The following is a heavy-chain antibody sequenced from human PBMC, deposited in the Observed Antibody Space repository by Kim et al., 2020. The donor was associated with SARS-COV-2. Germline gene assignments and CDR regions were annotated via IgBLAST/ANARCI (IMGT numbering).Heavy chain of an antibody. V-gene: IGHV1-69*13. CDR3: ATPPYSGYDSGY. Sequence: SVKVSCKASGGTFSSYAISWVRQAPGQGLEWMGGIIPIFGTANYAQKFQGRVTITADESTSTAYMELSSLRSEDTAVYYCATPPYSGYDSGYWGQGTLVTVSS. D-gene: IGHD5-12*01. J-gene: IGHJ4*02. CDR1: GGTFSSYA. CDR2: IIPIFGTA.